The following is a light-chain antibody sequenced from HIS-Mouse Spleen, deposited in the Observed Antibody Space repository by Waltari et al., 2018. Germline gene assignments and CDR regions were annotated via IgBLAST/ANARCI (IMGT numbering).Light chain of an antibody. J-gene: IGLJ2*01. CDR3: CSYAGSSTFVVV. V-gene: IGLV2-23*03. CDR1: SSDVGSYNL. Sequence: QSALTQPASVSGSPGQSITISCTGTSSDVGSYNLVSWYQQHPDKAPKLMIYEGSKRPSGVANRFSGSKSGNTASLPISGLQAEDEADYYCCSYAGSSTFVVVFGGGTKLTVL. CDR2: EGS.